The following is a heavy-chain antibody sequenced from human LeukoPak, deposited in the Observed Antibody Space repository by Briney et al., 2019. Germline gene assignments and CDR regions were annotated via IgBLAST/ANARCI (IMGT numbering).Heavy chain of an antibody. J-gene: IGHJ4*02. CDR1: GFTVSSNY. D-gene: IGHD2-2*01. CDR3: AREVSVDCSSTSCYRYFDY. CDR2: IYSGGST. V-gene: IGHV3-53*01. Sequence: GGSLRLSCAASGFTVSSNYMSWVRQAPGKGLEWVSVIYSGGSTYYADSVKGRFTISRDNSKNTLYLQMNSLRAEDTAVYYCAREVSVDCSSTSCYRYFDYWGQGTLVTVSS.